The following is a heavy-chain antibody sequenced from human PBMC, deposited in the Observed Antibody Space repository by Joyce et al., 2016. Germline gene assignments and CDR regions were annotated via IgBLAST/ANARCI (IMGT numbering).Heavy chain of an antibody. CDR2: ISWNSGSI. V-gene: IGHV3-9*01. J-gene: IGHJ6*02. D-gene: IGHD1-26*01. CDR3: VKAGGSYPLYYYYGMDV. CDR1: GFTFDEYA. Sequence: EVQLVESGGGLVQPGRSLRLSCAASGFTFDEYAMHWVRQVPGKGLEWVSGISWNSGSIGYADSLKGRFTISRDNAKNSLSLQMNSLRAEDTALYYCVKAGGSYPLYYYYGMDVWGQGTTVTVSS.